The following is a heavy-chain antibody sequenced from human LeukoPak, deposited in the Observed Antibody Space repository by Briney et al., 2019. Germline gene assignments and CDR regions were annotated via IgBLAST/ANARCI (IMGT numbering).Heavy chain of an antibody. V-gene: IGHV4-39*01. CDR3: ARPDYYDSSGYPG. CDR2: IYYSGST. D-gene: IGHD3-22*01. Sequence: PSETLSLTCTVSGGSISSSSYYWGWIRQPPGKGPEWIGSIYYSGSTYYNPSLKSRVTISVDTSKNQFSLKLSSVTAADTAVYYCARPDYYDSSGYPGWGQGTLVTVSS. J-gene: IGHJ4*02. CDR1: GGSISSSSYY.